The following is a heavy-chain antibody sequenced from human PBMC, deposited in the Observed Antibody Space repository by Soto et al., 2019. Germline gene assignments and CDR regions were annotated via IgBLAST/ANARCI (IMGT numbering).Heavy chain of an antibody. CDR3: ARARSEYYYDSSGYHFDY. CDR2: IYYSGST. CDR1: DGSISSYY. Sequence: SETLSLTCTVSDGSISSYYWSWIRQPPGKGLEWIGYIYYSGSTNYNPSLKSRVTISVDTSKNQFSLKLSSVTAADTAVYYCARARSEYYYDSSGYHFDYRGQRTLVTVS. D-gene: IGHD3-22*01. J-gene: IGHJ4*02. V-gene: IGHV4-59*01.